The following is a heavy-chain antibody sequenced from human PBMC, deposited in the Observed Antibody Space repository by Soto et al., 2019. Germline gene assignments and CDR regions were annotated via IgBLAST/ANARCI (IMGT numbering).Heavy chain of an antibody. Sequence: PSETLSLTCPVSGGYVSSGNYYWSWIRQPPGKGLEWIGYFYYTGSTNYNPSLKSRVTISIDASKNQFSLRLSSVTAADTAVYYCGRSMYYFEGSNYSPFDYWGQGTLVTVSS. D-gene: IGHD3-22*01. CDR1: GGYVSSGNYY. J-gene: IGHJ4*02. CDR3: GRSMYYFEGSNYSPFDY. CDR2: FYYTGST. V-gene: IGHV4-61*01.